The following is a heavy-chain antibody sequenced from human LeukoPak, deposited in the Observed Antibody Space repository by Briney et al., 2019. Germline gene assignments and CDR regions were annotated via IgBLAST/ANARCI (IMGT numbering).Heavy chain of an antibody. J-gene: IGHJ4*02. Sequence: PSETLSLTCAVYGGSFSGYYWSWIRQPPGKGLEWIGEINHSGSTNYNPSLKSRATISVDTSKNQFSLKLSSVTAADTAVYYCARGGGVVALYYFDYWGQGTLVTVSS. V-gene: IGHV4-34*01. D-gene: IGHD2-15*01. CDR3: ARGGGVVALYYFDY. CDR1: GGSFSGYY. CDR2: INHSGST.